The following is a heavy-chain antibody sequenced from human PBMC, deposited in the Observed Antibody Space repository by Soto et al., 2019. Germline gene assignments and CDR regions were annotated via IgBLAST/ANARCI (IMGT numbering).Heavy chain of an antibody. V-gene: IGHV3-23*01. D-gene: IGHD4-17*01. CDR2: ISGSGGST. CDR3: AKDLGYGDYGFGASAFDI. Sequence: EVQLLESGGGLVQPGGSLRLSCAASGFTFSSYAMSWVRQAPGKGLEWVSAISGSGGSTYYADSVKGQFTISRDNSKNTLYLQMNSLRAEDTAVYYCAKDLGYGDYGFGASAFDIWGQGTMVTVSS. CDR1: GFTFSSYA. J-gene: IGHJ3*02.